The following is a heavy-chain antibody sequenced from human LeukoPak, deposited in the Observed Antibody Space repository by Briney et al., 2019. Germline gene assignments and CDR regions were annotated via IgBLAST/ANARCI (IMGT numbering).Heavy chain of an antibody. CDR3: ARGEVGGSYGIAFDY. CDR2: ISAYNGNT. J-gene: IGHJ4*02. D-gene: IGHD1-26*01. Sequence: ASVKVSCKASGYTFISYGISWVLQAPGQGREWMGWISAYNGNTNYAQKFQGRVTMTTDTSTSTAYMELRSLRSDDTAVYYCARGEVGGSYGIAFDYWGQGTLVTVSS. V-gene: IGHV1-18*01. CDR1: GYTFISYG.